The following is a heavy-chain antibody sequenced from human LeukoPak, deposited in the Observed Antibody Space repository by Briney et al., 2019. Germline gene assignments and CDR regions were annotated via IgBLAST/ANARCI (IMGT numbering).Heavy chain of an antibody. Sequence: PGGSLRLSCAASGFTFISYWMHWVRQAPGKGLVWVSYINSDGSSTSYADSVKGRFTASRDNAKNTLYLQMNSLRAEDTAVYYCARKYYFGSGSFDYWGQGTLVTVSS. V-gene: IGHV3-74*01. D-gene: IGHD3-10*01. CDR1: GFTFISYW. CDR3: ARKYYFGSGSFDY. J-gene: IGHJ4*02. CDR2: INSDGSST.